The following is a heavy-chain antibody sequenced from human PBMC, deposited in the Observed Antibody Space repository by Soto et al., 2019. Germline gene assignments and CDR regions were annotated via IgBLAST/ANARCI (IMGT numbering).Heavy chain of an antibody. Sequence: GGSLRLSCVASGFNLNTYGTYWVRQAPGKGLQWVAQILYDGSKKHYADSVRGRFTITRDNSKNTVYLQMDSLRVDDTAMYYCVRDLALMADYWGQGTLVTVSS. CDR1: GFNLNTYG. J-gene: IGHJ4*02. D-gene: IGHD3-16*01. CDR3: VRDLALMADY. V-gene: IGHV3-30*03. CDR2: ILYDGSKK.